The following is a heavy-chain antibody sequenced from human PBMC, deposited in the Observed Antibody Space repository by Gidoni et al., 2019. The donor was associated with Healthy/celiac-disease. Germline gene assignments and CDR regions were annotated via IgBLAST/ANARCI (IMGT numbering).Heavy chain of an antibody. CDR3: AIVSRRDYGVLPTARGDY. V-gene: IGHV4-34*01. CDR1: GGSFSGYY. CDR2: INHSGST. D-gene: IGHD4-17*01. J-gene: IGHJ4*02. Sequence: QVQLQQWGAGLLKPSETLSLTCAVYGGSFSGYYWSWIRQPPGKGLEWIGEINHSGSTNYNPSLKSRVTISVDTSKNQFSLKLSSVTAADTAVYYCAIVSRRDYGVLPTARGDYWGQGTLVTVSS.